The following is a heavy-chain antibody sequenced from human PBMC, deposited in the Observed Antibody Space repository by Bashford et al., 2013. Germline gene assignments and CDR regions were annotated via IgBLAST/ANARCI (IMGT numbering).Heavy chain of an antibody. Sequence: SETLSLTCTVSGGSISSGSYSWNWIRQPPGKGLEWIGYIYHSGSFYYNPSLKSRVTISVDRSKNQFSLKLNSVTAADTAVYFCARGSTNENWFDPGAREPWSPSPQ. CDR1: GGSISSGSYS. J-gene: IGHJ5*02. CDR2: IYHSGSF. V-gene: IGHV4-30-2*01. D-gene: IGHD1-1*01. CDR3: ARGSTNENWFDP.